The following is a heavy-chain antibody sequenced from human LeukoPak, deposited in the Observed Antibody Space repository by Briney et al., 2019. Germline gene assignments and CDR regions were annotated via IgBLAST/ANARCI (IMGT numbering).Heavy chain of an antibody. CDR1: GGSFSGFY. V-gene: IGHV4-34*01. CDR3: ARSPEGILDY. D-gene: IGHD3-9*01. CDR2: INHSGSP. J-gene: IGHJ4*02. Sequence: PSETLSLTCAVYGGSFSGFYWSWIRQPHGKGLEWIGEINHSGSPNYNPSLKSRATVSVDTSKNQLSLKLSSVTAADTAVYYCARSPEGILDYWGQGTQVTVSS.